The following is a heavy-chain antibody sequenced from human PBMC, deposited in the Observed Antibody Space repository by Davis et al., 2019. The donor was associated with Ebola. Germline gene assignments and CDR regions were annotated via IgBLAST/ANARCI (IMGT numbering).Heavy chain of an antibody. J-gene: IGHJ4*02. Sequence: MPSETLSLTCTVSGGSISSSSYYWGWIRQPPGKGLEWIGSIYYSGSTYYNPSLKSRVTISVDTSKNQFSLKLSSVTAADTAVYYCATGGAARFAHWGQGTLVTVSS. CDR3: ATGGAARFAH. CDR1: GGSISSSSYY. D-gene: IGHD6-6*01. CDR2: IYYSGST. V-gene: IGHV4-39*01.